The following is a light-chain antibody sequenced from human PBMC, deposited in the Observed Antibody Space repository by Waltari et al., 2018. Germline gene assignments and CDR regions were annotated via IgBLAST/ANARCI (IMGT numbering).Light chain of an antibody. Sequence: EIVLTQSPAPLSLSPGATATLSCRASQSVGTYLAWYQQKPGQAPRLLIYDASNRATGIPARFRGSGSGTDFTLTISSLEAEDFAVYYCQQRSSWTPHTFGQGARLEIK. V-gene: IGKV3-11*01. CDR2: DAS. CDR1: QSVGTY. J-gene: IGKJ2*01. CDR3: QQRSSWTPHT.